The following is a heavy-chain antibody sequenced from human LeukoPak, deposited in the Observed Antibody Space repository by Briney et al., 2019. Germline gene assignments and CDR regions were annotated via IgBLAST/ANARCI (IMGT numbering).Heavy chain of an antibody. CDR1: GYTFTSYG. V-gene: IGHV1-18*01. J-gene: IGHJ4*02. Sequence: RASVKVSCKASGYTFTSYGISWVRQAPGQGLEWMGWISAYNGNTNYAQKLQGRVTMTTDTSTSTAYMELRSLRSDDTAVYYCARDNIAVAGTPHFDYWGQGTLVTVSS. CDR2: ISAYNGNT. CDR3: ARDNIAVAGTPHFDY. D-gene: IGHD6-19*01.